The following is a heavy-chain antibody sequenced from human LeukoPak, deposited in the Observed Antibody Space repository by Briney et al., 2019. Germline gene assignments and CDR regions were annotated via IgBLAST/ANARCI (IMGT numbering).Heavy chain of an antibody. CDR3: ARGKQLAPFDY. D-gene: IGHD6-13*01. CDR1: GGSISSGGYY. CDR2: LYYSGDT. V-gene: IGHV4-61*08. J-gene: IGHJ4*02. Sequence: SETLSLTCTVSGGSISSGGYYWSWIRQPPGKALEWIGYLYYSGDTYYNPSLKSRVTISVDTSKNQFSLKLSSVTAADTAVYYCARGKQLAPFDYWGQGTLVTVSS.